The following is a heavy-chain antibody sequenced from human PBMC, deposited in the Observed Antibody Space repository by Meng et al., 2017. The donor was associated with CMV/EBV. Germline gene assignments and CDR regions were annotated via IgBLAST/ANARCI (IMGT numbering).Heavy chain of an antibody. CDR1: GFIFSIYG. J-gene: IGHJ4*02. CDR2: IDYDGRNK. CDR3: AKPIGVIEKSPQFEY. Sequence: GGSLRLSCAASGFIFSIYGMSWVRQAPGKGLEWVAFIDYDGRNKYLVDSVKGRFTISRDNSKKALYLQMNSLRAEDTAVYYCAKPIGVIEKSPQFEYWGQGTLVTVSS. D-gene: IGHD6-19*01. V-gene: IGHV3-30*02.